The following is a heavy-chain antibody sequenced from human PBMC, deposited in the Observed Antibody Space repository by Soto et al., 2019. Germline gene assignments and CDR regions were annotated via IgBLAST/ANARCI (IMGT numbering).Heavy chain of an antibody. Sequence: QVQLVESGGGVVQPGRSLRLSCAASGFTFSSYGMHWVRQAPGKGLEWVAVIWYDGSNKYYADSVKGRFTISRDNSKNTLYLQMNSRRAEDTAVYYCARATETNWFDPWGQGTLVTVSS. V-gene: IGHV3-33*01. D-gene: IGHD4-4*01. J-gene: IGHJ5*02. CDR2: IWYDGSNK. CDR1: GFTFSSYG. CDR3: ARATETNWFDP.